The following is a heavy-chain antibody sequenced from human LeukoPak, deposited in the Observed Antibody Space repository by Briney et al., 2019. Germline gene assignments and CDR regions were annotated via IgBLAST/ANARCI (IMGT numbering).Heavy chain of an antibody. Sequence: GGSLRLSCAASGFTFSKYWMLWVRQAPGKGLESVSRINTDGAVTTYADSVKGRLTVSRDNADNTMFLQMNSVRDEDTAVYYCATKQWLAPPPDSWGQGTPVTVSS. J-gene: IGHJ4*02. CDR1: GFTFSKYW. CDR2: INTDGAVT. CDR3: ATKQWLAPPPDS. D-gene: IGHD6-19*01. V-gene: IGHV3-74*01.